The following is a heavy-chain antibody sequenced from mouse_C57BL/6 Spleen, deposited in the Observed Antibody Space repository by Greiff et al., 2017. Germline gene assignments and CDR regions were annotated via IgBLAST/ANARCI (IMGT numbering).Heavy chain of an antibody. Sequence: VQLQQSGAELVRPGASVTLSCKASGYTFTDYEMHWVKQTPVHGLEWIGAIDPETGGTAYNQKFKGKAILTADKSSSTAYMELRSLTSEDSAVDYCTRLYETGRWYFDVWGTGTTVTVSS. D-gene: IGHD2-14*01. CDR2: IDPETGGT. V-gene: IGHV1-15*01. CDR1: GYTFTDYE. CDR3: TRLYETGRWYFDV. J-gene: IGHJ1*03.